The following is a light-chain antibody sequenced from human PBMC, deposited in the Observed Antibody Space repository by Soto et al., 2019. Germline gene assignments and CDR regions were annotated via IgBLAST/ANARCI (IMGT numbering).Light chain of an antibody. CDR3: QQSYSTPRT. CDR2: AAS. J-gene: IGKJ1*01. CDR1: QSVSSY. V-gene: IGKV1-39*01. Sequence: GERATLSCRASQSVSSYLAWYQQKPGQAPRLLIYAASSLQSGIPARFSGSGSGTDFTLTISSLQPEDFATYYCQQSYSTPRTFGQGTKVDNK.